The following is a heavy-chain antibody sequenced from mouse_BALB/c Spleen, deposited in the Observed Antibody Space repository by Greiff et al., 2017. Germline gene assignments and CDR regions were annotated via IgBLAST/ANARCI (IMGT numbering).Heavy chain of an antibody. CDR3: ARLLRPLYYAMDY. V-gene: IGHV1-67*01. CDR1: SYTFTDSA. Sequence: QVQLQQSGPELVRPGVSVKISCKGSSYTFTDSAMHWVKQSHAKSLEWIGVISTYYGNTKYDPKFQGKATITADTSSNTAYLQLSSLTSEDTAVYYCARLLRPLYYAMDYWGQGTSVTVSS. CDR2: ISTYYGNT. D-gene: IGHD1-2*01. J-gene: IGHJ4*01.